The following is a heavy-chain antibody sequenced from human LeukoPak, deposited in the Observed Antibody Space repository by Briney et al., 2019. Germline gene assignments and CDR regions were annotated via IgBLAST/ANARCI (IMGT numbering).Heavy chain of an antibody. CDR2: IYYSGSP. D-gene: IGHD3-22*01. J-gene: IGHJ3*02. CDR3: ARTNYYDSQGGAFDI. CDR1: GGSISTSSYY. Sequence: SETLSLTCTVSGGSISTSSYYWGWIRQPAGKGLEWIGSIYYSGSPYFSPSLKSRVTISVDTSKNHFSLKLSSVTAADTAVYFCARTNYYDSQGGAFDIWGQGTMVTVSS. V-gene: IGHV4-39*02.